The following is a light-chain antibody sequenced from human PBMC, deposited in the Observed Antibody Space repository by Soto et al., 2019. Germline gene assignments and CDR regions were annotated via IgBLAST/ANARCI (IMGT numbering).Light chain of an antibody. V-gene: IGKV1-5*03. Sequence: DIQMTQFPSTLSASVGDRVTITCRASQSISIWLAWYQQKPGKAPNLLIYKASTLESGVPSRFSSSGSGTEFTLTISSLQPDDFATYYCKQYNTYWTFGQGTKVEIK. CDR1: QSISIW. CDR2: KAS. J-gene: IGKJ1*01. CDR3: KQYNTYWT.